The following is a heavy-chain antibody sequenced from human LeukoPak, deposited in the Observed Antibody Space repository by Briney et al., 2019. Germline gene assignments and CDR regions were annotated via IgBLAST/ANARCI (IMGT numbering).Heavy chain of an antibody. V-gene: IGHV4-39*07. CDR1: GGSISSSSYY. D-gene: IGHD3-22*01. J-gene: IGHJ4*02. CDR3: ARANYYDSSVPFDY. CDR2: IYYSGST. Sequence: SETLSLTCTVSGGSISSSSYYWGWIRQPPGKGLEWIGSIYYSGSTYYNPSLKSRVTISVDMSKNQFSLKLSSVTAADTAVYYCARANYYDSSVPFDYWGQGTLVTVSS.